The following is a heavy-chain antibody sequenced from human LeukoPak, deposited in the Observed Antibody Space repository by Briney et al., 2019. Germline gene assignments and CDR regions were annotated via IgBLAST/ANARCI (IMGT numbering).Heavy chain of an antibody. Sequence: ASVKVSCKASGYTFTIYYMHWVRQAPGQGLEWMGIINPSGGSTSYAQKFQGRVTMTRDTSTSTVYMELSSLRSEDTAVYYCARWAARPFGAFDIWGQGTMVTVSS. J-gene: IGHJ3*02. CDR3: ARWAARPFGAFDI. V-gene: IGHV1-46*01. CDR1: GYTFTIYY. CDR2: INPSGGST. D-gene: IGHD6-6*01.